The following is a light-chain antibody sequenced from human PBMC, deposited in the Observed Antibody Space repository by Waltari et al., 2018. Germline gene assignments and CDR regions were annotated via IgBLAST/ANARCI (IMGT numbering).Light chain of an antibody. V-gene: IGKV2-28*01. Sequence: EIVMTQSPLSLPVTAGEPASISCRSSQSRLHSNGNNHLYWHLQKPGQSPQLLIYLGSNRAPGVPDRFSGSGSGTDFTLKISRVEAEDVGVYYCMQTLQTPLTFGGGTKVEIK. CDR1: QSRLHSNGNNH. CDR2: LGS. CDR3: MQTLQTPLT. J-gene: IGKJ4*01.